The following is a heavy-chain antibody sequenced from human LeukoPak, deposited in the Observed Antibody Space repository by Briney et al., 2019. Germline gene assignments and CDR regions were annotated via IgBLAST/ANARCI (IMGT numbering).Heavy chain of an antibody. J-gene: IGHJ2*01. Sequence: SQTLSLTCTVSGGSISSRSYYWGWIRQPPGKGLEWIATIYYSESTYYNPSLKSRVTISVDTSKNQFSLKLSSVTAADTAVYYCLTAYSGRYFDLWGRGTLVTVSS. CDR1: GGSISSRSYY. CDR3: LTAYSGRYFDL. D-gene: IGHD2-15*01. V-gene: IGHV4-39*01. CDR2: IYYSEST.